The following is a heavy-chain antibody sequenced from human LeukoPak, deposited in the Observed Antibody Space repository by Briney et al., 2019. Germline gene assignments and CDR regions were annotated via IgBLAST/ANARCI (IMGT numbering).Heavy chain of an antibody. CDR1: GFTFSSYA. CDR2: ISGGGGTT. V-gene: IGHV3-23*01. CDR3: AKDREGLSSGYDLEYFDY. D-gene: IGHD5-12*01. J-gene: IGHJ4*02. Sequence: GGSLRLSCTASGFTFSSYAMNWVRQAPGKGLEWVSAISGGGGTTYYADSVKGRFTISRDNSKNALFLQMSSLRPEDTAVYYCAKDREGLSSGYDLEYFDYWGQGTLVTVSS.